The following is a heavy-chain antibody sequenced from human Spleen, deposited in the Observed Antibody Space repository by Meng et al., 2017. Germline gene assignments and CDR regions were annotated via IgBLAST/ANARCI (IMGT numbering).Heavy chain of an antibody. V-gene: IGHV4-34*01. CDR1: GGSFSDYY. CDR3: ARGPAAMAHDFDY. Sequence: SQTLSLTSVVSGGSFSDYYWSWIRQPPGKGLEWIGEINHSGSTNYNPPLESRATISVDTYQNNLSLKLSSMTAADSAVYYCARGPAAMAHDFDYWGQGTLVTVSS. D-gene: IGHD2-2*01. J-gene: IGHJ4*02. CDR2: INHSGST.